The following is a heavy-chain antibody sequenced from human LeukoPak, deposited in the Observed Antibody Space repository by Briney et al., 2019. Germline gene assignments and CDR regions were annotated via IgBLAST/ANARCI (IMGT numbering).Heavy chain of an antibody. J-gene: IGHJ4*02. V-gene: IGHV3-7*01. Sequence: PGGSLRLSRAASGFTFSSYWMSWVRQAPGKGLEWVANIKQDGSEKYYVDSVKGRFTISRDNAKNSLYLQMNSLRAEDTAVYYCARVKGQLGPYYFDYWGQGTLVTVSS. D-gene: IGHD6-6*01. CDR3: ARVKGQLGPYYFDY. CDR1: GFTFSSYW. CDR2: IKQDGSEK.